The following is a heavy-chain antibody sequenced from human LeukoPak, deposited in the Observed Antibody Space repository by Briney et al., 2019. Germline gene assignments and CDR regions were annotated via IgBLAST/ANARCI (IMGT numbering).Heavy chain of an antibody. CDR2: IIPIFGTA. D-gene: IGHD6-19*01. CDR3: ARAAAVAGPKNKPEFDY. J-gene: IGHJ4*02. CDR1: GGTFSSYA. Sequence: GASVKVSCKASGGTFSSYAISWVRQAPGQGLEWMGGIIPIFGTANYAQKFQGRVTMTRDTSTSTVYMELSSLRSEDTAVYYCARAAAVAGPKNKPEFDYWGQGTLVTVSS. V-gene: IGHV1-69*05.